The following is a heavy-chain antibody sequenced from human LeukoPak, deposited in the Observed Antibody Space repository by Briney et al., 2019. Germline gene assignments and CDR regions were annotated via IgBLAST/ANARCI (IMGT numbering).Heavy chain of an antibody. J-gene: IGHJ4*02. D-gene: IGHD6-13*01. CDR2: ISNSGAAT. CDR1: GFTFSSSA. V-gene: IGHV3-23*01. Sequence: PGGSLRLSCAASGFTFSSSAMSWVRQAPGKGLEWVSIISNSGAATYYADSVKGRFTISRDNSKNTLYLQPNSLRAEDTAVYYCAKDFATAASDTSYWGQGTLVTVSS. CDR3: AKDFATAASDTSY.